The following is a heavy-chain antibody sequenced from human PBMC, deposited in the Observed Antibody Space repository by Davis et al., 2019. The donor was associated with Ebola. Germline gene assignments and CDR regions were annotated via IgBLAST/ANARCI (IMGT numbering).Heavy chain of an antibody. CDR2: IHYSGST. V-gene: IGHV4-59*01. J-gene: IGHJ5*02. D-gene: IGHD2/OR15-2a*01. Sequence: MPSETLSLTCTVSGGSMSSYYWSWLRQPPGKGLEWLGYIHYSGSTNKNPALKSRVTVSVDTSKNQFSLKLSSVTAADTAVYYCATQYSNGWFDPWGQGILVTVSS. CDR1: GGSMSSYY. CDR3: ATQYSNGWFDP.